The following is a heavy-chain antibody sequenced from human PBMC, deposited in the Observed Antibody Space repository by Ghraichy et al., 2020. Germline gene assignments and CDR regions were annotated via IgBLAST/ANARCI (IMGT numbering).Heavy chain of an antibody. Sequence: GGSLRLSCAASGFTFSNFGMHWVRQAPGKGLEWVAVIGHDGRNKHYADFVKGRFTISRDNSKNTLYLQMNSLRAEDTAAYYCARGRGGLYYYYGMDVWGQGTTVSVS. D-gene: IGHD3-10*01. CDR3: ARGRGGLYYYYGMDV. CDR1: GFTFSNFG. V-gene: IGHV3-33*01. CDR2: IGHDGRNK. J-gene: IGHJ6*02.